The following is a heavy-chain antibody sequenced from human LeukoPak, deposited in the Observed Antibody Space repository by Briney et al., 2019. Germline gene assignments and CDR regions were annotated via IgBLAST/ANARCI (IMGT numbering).Heavy chain of an antibody. J-gene: IGHJ5*02. CDR1: GYTFTGYC. V-gene: IGHV1-2*02. CDR2: INPNSGGT. Sequence: ASVKVSCKASGYTFTGYCMHWVRQAPGQGPEWMGWINPNSGGTNYAQKFQGRVTMTRDTSLSTVYMELSRLRSDDTAVYYCATQATSGWHFSWGQGTLVTVSS. D-gene: IGHD6-19*01. CDR3: ATQATSGWHFS.